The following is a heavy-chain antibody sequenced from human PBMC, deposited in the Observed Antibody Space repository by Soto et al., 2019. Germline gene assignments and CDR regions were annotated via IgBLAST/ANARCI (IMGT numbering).Heavy chain of an antibody. D-gene: IGHD6-13*01. V-gene: IGHV3-23*01. J-gene: IGHJ4*02. CDR3: AKRSSPATFDY. CDR1: GFTFSSYA. Sequence: EVQLLESGGGLVQPGESLRLSCAASGFTFSSYAMSWVRQAPGKGLEWVSVISGSDDSTYYADSVKGRFTISRDNSKNTLYLQMNPVIAEDTAVYYCAKRSSPATFDYWGQGTLVTVSS. CDR2: ISGSDDST.